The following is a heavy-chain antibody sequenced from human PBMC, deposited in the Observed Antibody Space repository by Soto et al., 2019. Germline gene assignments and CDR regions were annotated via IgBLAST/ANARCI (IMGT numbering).Heavy chain of an antibody. CDR1: GFPFSTYA. J-gene: IGHJ4*02. CDR3: AKPLGPGYCSSTSCYSGKIYDY. CDR2: ITSNGGNT. V-gene: IGHV3-64*04. Sequence: PGGSLRLSSAASGFPFSTYAMHWVRQAPGKGLQCVSAITSNGGNTDYASSVKGRFTISRDNSKNTLYLQMNSLRAEDTAVYYCAKPLGPGYCSSTSCYSGKIYDYWGQGTLVTVSS. D-gene: IGHD2-2*01.